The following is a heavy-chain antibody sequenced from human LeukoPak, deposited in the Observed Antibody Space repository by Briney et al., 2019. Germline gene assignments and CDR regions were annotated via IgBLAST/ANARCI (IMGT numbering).Heavy chain of an antibody. D-gene: IGHD2-2*02. V-gene: IGHV1-2*06. J-gene: IGHJ5*02. CDR3: ARVRTPNARNCSSTSCYRGNWFDP. CDR1: GYTFTGYY. Sequence: ASVKVSCKASGYTFTGYYMHWVRQAPGQGLEWMGRINPNSGGTNYAQKFQGRVTMTRDTSIGTAYMELSRLRSDDTAVYYCARVRTPNARNCSSTSCYRGNWFDPWGQGTLVTVSS. CDR2: INPNSGGT.